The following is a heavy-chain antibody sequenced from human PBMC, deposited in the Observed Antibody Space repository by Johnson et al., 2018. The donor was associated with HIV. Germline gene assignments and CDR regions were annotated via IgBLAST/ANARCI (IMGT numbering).Heavy chain of an antibody. CDR1: GFTFSSYD. D-gene: IGHD5-12*01. CDR2: IGTAGDT. Sequence: VQLVESGGGLVQPGGSLRLSCAASGFTFSSYDMHWVRQATGTGLEWVSAIGTAGDTYYPGSFKGRFTIPRENAKNSLYLQMNSLRAGATAVYYCARAELGGYDEGAFDIWGQGTMVTVSS. V-gene: IGHV3-13*01. J-gene: IGHJ3*02. CDR3: ARAELGGYDEGAFDI.